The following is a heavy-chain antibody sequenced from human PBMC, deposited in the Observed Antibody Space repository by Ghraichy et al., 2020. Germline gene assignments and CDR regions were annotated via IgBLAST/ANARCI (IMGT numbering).Heavy chain of an antibody. D-gene: IGHD3-10*01. CDR1: GFIFSNFG. Sequence: GGSLRLSCAASGFIFSNFGMHWVRQAPGKGLEWVAFMSYDGYNQFYADSVKGRFTISRDNSKNTVFLQMESLRTEDTAVYYCARDYLGDIPSYFDYWGQGTLVTVSS. CDR3: ARDYLGDIPSYFDY. J-gene: IGHJ4*02. CDR2: MSYDGYNQ. V-gene: IGHV3-30*03.